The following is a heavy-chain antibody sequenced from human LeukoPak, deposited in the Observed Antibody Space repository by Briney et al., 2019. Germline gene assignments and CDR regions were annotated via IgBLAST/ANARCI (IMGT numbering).Heavy chain of an antibody. D-gene: IGHD2/OR15-2a*01. CDR1: GASISSYY. V-gene: IGHV3-21*01. CDR3: ARAMTTFSYAFDI. Sequence: ETLSLTCTVSGASISSYYWTWIRQPPGKGLEWVSSISSSSSYIYYADSVKGRFTISRDNAKNSLYLQMNSLRAEDTAVYYCARAMTTFSYAFDIWGQGTMVTVSS. J-gene: IGHJ3*02. CDR2: ISSSSSYI.